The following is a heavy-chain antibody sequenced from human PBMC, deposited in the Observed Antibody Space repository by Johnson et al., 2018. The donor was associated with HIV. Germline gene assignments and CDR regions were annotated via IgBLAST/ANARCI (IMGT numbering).Heavy chain of an antibody. V-gene: IGHV3-23*04. CDR3: AKHNGNSLYWYAFDI. J-gene: IGHJ3*02. D-gene: IGHD5/OR15-5a*01. CDR1: GFVFSDYV. Sequence: VQLVESGGGVVRPGGSLRLSCAASGFVFSDYVMHWVRQAPGKGLAWVSAVSAGGDNTYYADSVEGRFTISRDNSKNTLYLQMDSLRAEDTAVYYCAKHNGNSLYWYAFDIWGQGTMVTVSS. CDR2: VSAGGDNT.